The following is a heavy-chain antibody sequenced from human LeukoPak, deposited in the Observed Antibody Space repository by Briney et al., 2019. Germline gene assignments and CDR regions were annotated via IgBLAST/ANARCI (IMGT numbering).Heavy chain of an antibody. J-gene: IGHJ4*02. D-gene: IGHD1-1*01. CDR1: GGSISSSGQY. CDR2: IYYSGST. V-gene: IGHV4-39*01. CDR3: ARQVQGVIRPDY. Sequence: SETPSLTCTVSGGSISSSGQYWGWIRQPPGKGLEWIGTIYYSGSTYYNPSLKSRVTVSVDTSKNQFSLKLSSVTAADTAVYYCARQVQGVIRPDYWGQGTLVTVSS.